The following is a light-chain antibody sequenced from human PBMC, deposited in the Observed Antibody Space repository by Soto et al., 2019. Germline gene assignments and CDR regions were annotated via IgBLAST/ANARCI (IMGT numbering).Light chain of an antibody. J-gene: IGKJ2*01. CDR3: QQYNNWPPYT. CDR2: GAS. V-gene: IGKV3-15*01. Sequence: EIVMTQSPATLSVSPGERATLSCRASQSVSSNLALYQQKPGQAPRLLIYGASTRATGIPARFSGSGSGTEFTLTISSLQSEDFAVEYCQQYNNWPPYTFGQGTKLEIK. CDR1: QSVSSN.